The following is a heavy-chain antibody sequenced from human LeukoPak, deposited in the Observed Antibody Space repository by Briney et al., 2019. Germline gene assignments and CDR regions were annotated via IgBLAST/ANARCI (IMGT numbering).Heavy chain of an antibody. CDR3: VREARGYHYTCFDY. CDR2: VSSGFHA. Sequence: PGGSLRLSCTASGFTLGSHDMHWVRHIPGQGLEWVAAVSSGFHAFFADSVQGRFTVSREDARNSLYLQMNSLRAGDTAVYYCVREARGYHYTCFDYWGQGTLVTVSS. D-gene: IGHD5-18*01. V-gene: IGHV3-13*01. J-gene: IGHJ4*02. CDR1: GFTLGSHD.